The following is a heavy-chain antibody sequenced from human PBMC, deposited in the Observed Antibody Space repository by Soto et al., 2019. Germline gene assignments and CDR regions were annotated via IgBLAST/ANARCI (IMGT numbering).Heavy chain of an antibody. D-gene: IGHD3-10*01. CDR1: GFTFSSYA. CDR2: ISGSGGST. V-gene: IGHV3-23*01. CDR3: AKVRYYGSGSYQGWYFDL. Sequence: EVQLLESGGGLVQPGGSLRLSCAASGFTFSSYAMSWVRQAPGKGLEWVSAISGSGGSTYYADSVKGRFTISRDNSKSTLYLQMNSLRAEDTAVYYCAKVRYYGSGSYQGWYFDLWGRGTLVTVSS. J-gene: IGHJ2*01.